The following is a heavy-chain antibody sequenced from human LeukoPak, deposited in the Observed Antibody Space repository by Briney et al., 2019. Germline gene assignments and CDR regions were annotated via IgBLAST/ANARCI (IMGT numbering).Heavy chain of an antibody. Sequence: PGGSLRLSCAASGFTFSSYAMHWGRQAPGKGLEWVAVISYDGSNKYYADSVKGRFTISRDNSKNTLYLQMNSLRAEDTAVYYCARDKDGYLDYWGQGTLVTVSS. J-gene: IGHJ4*02. CDR1: GFTFSSYA. D-gene: IGHD2-15*01. CDR2: ISYDGSNK. V-gene: IGHV3-30*04. CDR3: ARDKDGYLDY.